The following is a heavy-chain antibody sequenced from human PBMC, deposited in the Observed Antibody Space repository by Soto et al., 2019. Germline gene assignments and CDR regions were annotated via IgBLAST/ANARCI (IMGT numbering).Heavy chain of an antibody. Sequence: SWGSLRLSCAASGFTFSSYAMSWVRQAPGKGLEWVSSISGGGTTYNADSVKGRFTISRDTSKNTLYLRMNSLRAEDTAVYYCAKAQVRSGDYTRFVPWGQGTLVTVSS. CDR1: GFTFSSYA. J-gene: IGHJ5*02. CDR3: AKAQVRSGDYTRFVP. V-gene: IGHV3-23*01. CDR2: ISGGGTT. D-gene: IGHD4-17*01.